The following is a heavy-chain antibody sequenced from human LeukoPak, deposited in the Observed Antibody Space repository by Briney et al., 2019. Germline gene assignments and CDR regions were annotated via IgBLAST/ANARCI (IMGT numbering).Heavy chain of an antibody. CDR2: ISSSGSSI. CDR3: AKTYYYGSGSYYKFLDY. V-gene: IGHV3-48*03. D-gene: IGHD3-10*01. Sequence: GGSLRLSCAASGFTFSSYEMNWVRQAPGKGLEWVSYISSSGSSIYYADSVKGRFTISRDDAKNSLYLQMNSLRAEDTAVYYCAKTYYYGSGSYYKFLDYWGQGTLVTVSS. J-gene: IGHJ4*02. CDR1: GFTFSSYE.